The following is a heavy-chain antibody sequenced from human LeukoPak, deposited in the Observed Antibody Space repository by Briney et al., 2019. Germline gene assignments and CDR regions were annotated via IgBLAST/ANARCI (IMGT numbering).Heavy chain of an antibody. V-gene: IGHV3-23*01. CDR3: AKDFGVWEYGVDV. CDR2: ISGSGGST. Sequence: GSLSLSCAASGFPFSSYAMSWVRQAPGKGLEWVSAISGSGGSTYYADSVKGRFTISRDNSKNTLYLQMNSLRAEDTAVYYCAKDFGVWEYGVDVWGQGTTVTVSS. J-gene: IGHJ6*02. CDR1: GFPFSSYA. D-gene: IGHD3-3*01.